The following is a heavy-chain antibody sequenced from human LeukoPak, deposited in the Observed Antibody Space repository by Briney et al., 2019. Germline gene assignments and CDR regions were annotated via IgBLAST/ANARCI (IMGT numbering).Heavy chain of an antibody. Sequence: GGSLRLSCAASGFIFSGYWMHRVRQAPGKGLVWLSRIKNDGSITSYADSVKGRFTISRDNAKNTLYLQMNSLRVEDTAVYYCTESDWFDPWGQGTLVTVSS. V-gene: IGHV3-74*01. CDR3: TESDWFDP. CDR2: IKNDGSIT. CDR1: GFIFSGYW. J-gene: IGHJ5*02. D-gene: IGHD3-3*01.